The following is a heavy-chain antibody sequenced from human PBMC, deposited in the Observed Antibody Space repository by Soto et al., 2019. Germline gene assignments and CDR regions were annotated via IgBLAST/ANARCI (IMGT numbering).Heavy chain of an antibody. D-gene: IGHD1-26*01. Sequence: SETLSLTCTVSGGSISSGNYYWGWIRQPPGKGLEWIGKIYHSGSTNYNPSLKSRVTISVDTSKNQFSLKLSSVTAADTAVYYCARVSGSYYYGMDVWGQGTTVTVSS. V-gene: IGHV4-39*07. J-gene: IGHJ6*02. CDR3: ARVSGSYYYGMDV. CDR1: GGSISSGNYY. CDR2: IYHSGST.